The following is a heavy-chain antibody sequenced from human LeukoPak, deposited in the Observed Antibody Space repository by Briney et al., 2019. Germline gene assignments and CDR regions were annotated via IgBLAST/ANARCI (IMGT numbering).Heavy chain of an antibody. J-gene: IGHJ4*02. CDR3: ARTMYITGSSDFDY. CDR1: GFTFSSYA. Sequence: GGSLRLSCIASGFTFSSYAMSWVRQAPGKGLEWVSIVTYSGGSTFYADSVKGRFTISRDNSKNTLYLQMNSLRAEDTALYYCARTMYITGSSDFDYWGQGTLVTVSS. CDR2: VTYSGGST. D-gene: IGHD1-26*01. V-gene: IGHV3-23*01.